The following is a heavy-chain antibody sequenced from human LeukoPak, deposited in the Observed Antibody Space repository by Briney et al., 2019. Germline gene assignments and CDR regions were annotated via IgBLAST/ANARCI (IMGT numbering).Heavy chain of an antibody. J-gene: IGHJ5*02. V-gene: IGHV4-34*01. CDR3: ARGLGLRIFGVVITYNWFDP. CDR1: GGSFSGYY. CDR2: INHSGST. D-gene: IGHD3-3*01. Sequence: PSETLSLTCAVYGGSFSGYYWSWIRQPPGKGLEWIGEINHSGSTNYNPSLKSRVTISVDTSKNQFSLKLSSVTAADTAVYYCARGLGLRIFGVVITYNWFDPWGQGTLVTVSS.